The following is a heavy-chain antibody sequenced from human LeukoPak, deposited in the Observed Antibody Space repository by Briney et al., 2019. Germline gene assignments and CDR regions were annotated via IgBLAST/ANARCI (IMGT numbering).Heavy chain of an antibody. D-gene: IGHD6-13*01. CDR2: INHSGST. J-gene: IGHJ4*02. CDR1: GGSFSGYY. Sequence: SETLSLTCAVYGGSFSGYYWSWIRQPPGKGLEWIGEINHSGSTNYNPSLKSRVTISVDTSKNQFSLKLSSVTAADTAVYYCARDKASSSSFDYWGQGTLVTVSS. V-gene: IGHV4-34*01. CDR3: ARDKASSSSFDY.